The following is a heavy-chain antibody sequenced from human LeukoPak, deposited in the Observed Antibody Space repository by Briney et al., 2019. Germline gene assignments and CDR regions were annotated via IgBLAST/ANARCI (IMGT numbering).Heavy chain of an antibody. J-gene: IGHJ4*02. D-gene: IGHD1-26*01. V-gene: IGHV3-74*01. Sequence: GGSLRLSCAASGFTFSSYWMNWVRQAPGKGLVWVSRVKGDGSSTSYADSVKGRFTISRDNAKNTLFLQMNSLRAEDTAVYYCVRDGVGAPPFDYWGQGTLVTVSS. CDR3: VRDGVGAPPFDY. CDR1: GFTFSSYW. CDR2: VKGDGSST.